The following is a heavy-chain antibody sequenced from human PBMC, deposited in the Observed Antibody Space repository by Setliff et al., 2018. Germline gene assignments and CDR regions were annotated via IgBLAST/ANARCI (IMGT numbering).Heavy chain of an antibody. Sequence: ASVKVSCKASGYTFTSHYMHWVRQAPGLGLEWMGTINPSSGSTSYAQKFQGRVTISADTSKNQFSLTLTSVTAADTAVYYCARVGDRDGYSFLLDYWGQGTPVTVSS. CDR3: ARVGDRDGYSFLLDY. D-gene: IGHD3-10*01. V-gene: IGHV1-46*01. CDR2: INPSSGST. J-gene: IGHJ4*02. CDR1: GYTFTSHY.